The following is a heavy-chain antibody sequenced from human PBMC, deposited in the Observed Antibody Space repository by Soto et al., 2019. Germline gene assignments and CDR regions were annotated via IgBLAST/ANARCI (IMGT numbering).Heavy chain of an antibody. J-gene: IGHJ4*02. D-gene: IGHD3-3*01. CDR2: IYGDDDK. CDR3: VQRGLDMSGSYHGDN. CDR1: GFSLTTNIMS. V-gene: IGHV2-5*02. Sequence: SGPTLVNPTQTLTLTCSFSGFSLTTNIMSVGWLRQPPGKALEWLAVIYGDDDKRYSPSLKTRLTIAKDISKNHVVLTMTNMDPVDTGTYFCVQRGLDMSGSYHGDNWGQGTLVTVSS.